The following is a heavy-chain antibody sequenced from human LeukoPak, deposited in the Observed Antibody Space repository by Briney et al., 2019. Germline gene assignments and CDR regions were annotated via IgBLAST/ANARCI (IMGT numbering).Heavy chain of an antibody. CDR2: IRYDGSNK. J-gene: IGHJ6*03. CDR1: GFTFSSYG. CDR3: XXSAYYYDSSGYYYYYYYMDV. Sequence: PGGSLRLSCAASGFTFSSYGMHWVRQAPGKGLEWVAFIRYDGSNKYYADSVKGRFTISRDNSKNTLYLQMNSLRAEDTAVYYCXXSAYYYDSSGYYYYYYYMDVWGKGTTVTVSS. V-gene: IGHV3-30*02. D-gene: IGHD3-22*01.